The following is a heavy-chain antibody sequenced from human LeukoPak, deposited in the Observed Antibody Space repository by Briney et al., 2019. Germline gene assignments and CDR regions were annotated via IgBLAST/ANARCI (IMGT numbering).Heavy chain of an antibody. CDR3: GRVTLYAFDI. D-gene: IGHD4-23*01. Sequence: ASVKVSCKTSGNTFSSYFIHWVRHAPGHGLEWMGIISPSGGTTSYAQKFQGRVTMTRDTSTSTVYMELSSLRSEDTAVYYCGRVTLYAFDIWGQGTMVTVSS. J-gene: IGHJ3*02. CDR1: GNTFSSYF. CDR2: ISPSGGTT. V-gene: IGHV1-46*01.